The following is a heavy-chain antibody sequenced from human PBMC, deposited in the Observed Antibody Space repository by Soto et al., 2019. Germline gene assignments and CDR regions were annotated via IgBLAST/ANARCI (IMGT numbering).Heavy chain of an antibody. CDR2: IYYSGST. CDR3: ARGLGYCSSTSCYIYFDY. D-gene: IGHD2-2*02. V-gene: IGHV4-59*01. J-gene: IGHJ4*02. CDR1: GGSISSYY. Sequence: SETLSLTCTVSGGSISSYYWSWIRQPPGKGLEWIGYIYYSGSTNYNPSLKSRVTISVDTSKNQFSLKLSSVTAADTAVYYCARGLGYCSSTSCYIYFDYWGQGTLVTVPS.